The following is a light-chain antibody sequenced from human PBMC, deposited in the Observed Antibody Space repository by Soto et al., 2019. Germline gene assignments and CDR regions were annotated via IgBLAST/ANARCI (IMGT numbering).Light chain of an antibody. Sequence: QSVLTQPPSASGTPGQSVTISCSGSSSNIGSHSVDWYQQLQGTAPKLLIFRNNQRPSGVPDRFSGSKSGTSASLAITGLQAEDEADYYCQSYDNTLSGWVFGGGTKLTVL. CDR3: QSYDNTLSGWV. J-gene: IGLJ3*02. CDR2: RNN. V-gene: IGLV1-44*01. CDR1: SSNIGSHS.